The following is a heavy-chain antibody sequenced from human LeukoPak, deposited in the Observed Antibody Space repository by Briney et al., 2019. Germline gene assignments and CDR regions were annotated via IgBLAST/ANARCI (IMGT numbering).Heavy chain of an antibody. D-gene: IGHD3-10*01. CDR1: GGSISSGSYY. CDR2: IYTSGST. J-gene: IGHJ4*02. V-gene: IGHV4-61*02. CDR3: ARLGGSGSYFIIPDY. Sequence: SETLSLTCTVSGGSISSGSYYWSWIRQPAGKGLEWIGRIYTSGSTNYNPSLKSRVTISVDTSKNQFSLKLSSVTAADTAVYYCARLGGSGSYFIIPDYWGQGTLVTVSS.